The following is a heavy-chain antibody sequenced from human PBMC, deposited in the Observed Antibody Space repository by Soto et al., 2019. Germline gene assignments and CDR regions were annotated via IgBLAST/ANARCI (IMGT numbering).Heavy chain of an antibody. V-gene: IGHV1-18*01. CDR3: AGVGNVLGATTGEDY. CDR2: ISAYNGNT. CDR1: GYTFTRYG. J-gene: IGHJ4*02. D-gene: IGHD1-26*01. Sequence: QVQLVQSGAEVKKPGASVKVSCKASGYTFTRYGISWVRQAPGQGLEWMGWISAYNGNTNYAQKLQGRVTMTTDTSXXTAYMELRSLRSDDTAVYYCAGVGNVLGATTGEDYWGQGTLVTVSS.